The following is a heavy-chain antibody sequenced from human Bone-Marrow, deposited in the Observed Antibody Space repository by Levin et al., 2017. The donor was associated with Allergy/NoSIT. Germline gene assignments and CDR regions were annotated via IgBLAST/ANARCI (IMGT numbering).Heavy chain of an antibody. Sequence: GESLKISCAASGFTFNSYALSWVRQAPGKGLEWVSAISGSGSSTYYADSVKGRFTISRDNPKTTLYLQMNSLRAEDTAVYYCAKGAGWVAGAVALIWGQGTLVTVSS. V-gene: IGHV3-23*01. CDR2: ISGSGSST. D-gene: IGHD6-19*01. CDR3: AKGAGWVAGAVALI. CDR1: GFTFNSYA. J-gene: IGHJ4*02.